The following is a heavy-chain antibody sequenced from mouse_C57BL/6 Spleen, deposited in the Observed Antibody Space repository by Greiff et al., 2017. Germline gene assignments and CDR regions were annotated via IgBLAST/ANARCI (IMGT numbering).Heavy chain of an antibody. CDR1: GYTFTSYW. CDR2: IDPNSGGP. Sequence: QVQLQQPGAELVKPGASVKLSCKASGYTFTSYWMHWVKQRPGRGLEWIGRIDPNSGGPKYNETFKSKATLTVDKPSSTVYMQLSSLTSEDSADYYCARSDYYGSSYDYAMDYWGQGTSVTVSS. V-gene: IGHV1-72*01. D-gene: IGHD1-1*01. CDR3: ARSDYYGSSYDYAMDY. J-gene: IGHJ4*01.